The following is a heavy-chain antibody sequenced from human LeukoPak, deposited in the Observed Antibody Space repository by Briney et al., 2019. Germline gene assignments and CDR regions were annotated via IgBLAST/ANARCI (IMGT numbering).Heavy chain of an antibody. CDR3: AKVLVRGVTAPDY. V-gene: IGHV3-23*01. J-gene: IGHJ4*02. D-gene: IGHD3-10*01. Sequence: GGSLRLSCAASGFTFYIYAMSWVRQAPGKGLEWVSRISESGDAPKYADSVKGRFTISRDNSKHTLYLQMNSLRAEDTAVYYCAKVLVRGVTAPDYWGQGTLVTVSS. CDR1: GFTFYIYA. CDR2: ISESGDAP.